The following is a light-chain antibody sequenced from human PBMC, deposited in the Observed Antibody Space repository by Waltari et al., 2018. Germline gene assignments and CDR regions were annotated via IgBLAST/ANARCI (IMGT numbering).Light chain of an antibody. CDR3: CSYTTSSTLDV. CDR1: SSDVGGYNY. CDR2: EVS. V-gene: IGLV2-14*01. J-gene: IGLJ1*01. Sequence: QSALTQPASVSGSPGQSITISCTGTSSDVGGYNYVSWYQQHPGKAPKLMIYEVSNRPSGVSNRFSGSKSGNTASRTISGLQAEDEADYYCCSYTTSSTLDVFGTGTKVTVL.